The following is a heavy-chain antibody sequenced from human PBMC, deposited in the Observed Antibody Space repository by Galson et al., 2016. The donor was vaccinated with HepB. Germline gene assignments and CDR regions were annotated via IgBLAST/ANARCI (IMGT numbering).Heavy chain of an antibody. Sequence: PALVKPTQTPTLTCTFSGFSLSTPGVGVGWIRQPPGKALEWLALIYWDDDKHYNPSLKSRLTITKDTSKNLVVLTMTNMDPVDTATYSCARSHVLRFFGEFRGGPYFDYWGQGTLVTVSS. V-gene: IGHV2-5*02. CDR3: ARSHVLRFFGEFRGGPYFDY. J-gene: IGHJ4*02. CDR2: IYWDDDK. D-gene: IGHD3-10*01. CDR1: GFSLSTPGVG.